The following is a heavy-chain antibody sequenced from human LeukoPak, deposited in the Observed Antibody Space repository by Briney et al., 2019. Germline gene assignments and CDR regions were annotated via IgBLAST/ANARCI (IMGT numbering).Heavy chain of an antibody. CDR2: IYYSGST. CDR1: GGSISSYY. J-gene: IGHJ6*02. CDR3: ARSYGRGSGSGYGMDV. Sequence: SETLSLTCTVSGGSISSYYWSWIRQPPGKGLEWIGYIYYSGSTNYNPSLKSRVTISVDTSKNQFSLKLSSVTAADTAVYYCARSYGRGSGSGYGMDVWGQGTTVTVSS. V-gene: IGHV4-59*12. D-gene: IGHD3-10*01.